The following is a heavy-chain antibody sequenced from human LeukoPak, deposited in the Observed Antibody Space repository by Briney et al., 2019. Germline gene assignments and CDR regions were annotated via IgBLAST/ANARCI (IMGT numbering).Heavy chain of an antibody. Sequence: PGGSLRLSCAASGFTFSSYGMHWVRQAPGKGLEWVAFIRYDGSNKYYADSVKGRFTISRDNSKNTLYLQMNSLRAEDTAVYYCANGRVPLWLQGLFDYWGQGTLVTVSS. CDR1: GFTFSSYG. CDR2: IRYDGSNK. D-gene: IGHD5-18*01. CDR3: ANGRVPLWLQGLFDY. J-gene: IGHJ4*02. V-gene: IGHV3-30*02.